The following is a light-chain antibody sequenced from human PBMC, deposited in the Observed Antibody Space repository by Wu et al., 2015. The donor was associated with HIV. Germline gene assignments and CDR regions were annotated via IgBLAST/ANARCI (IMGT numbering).Light chain of an antibody. CDR3: QQYVSSPT. CDR2: ATS. J-gene: IGKJ5*01. CDR1: QSVSSNY. V-gene: IGKV3-20*01. Sequence: DILLTQSPGTLPLSPGERATLSCRASQSVSSNYLAWCQQKPGQAPRLLIYATSNRATGIPDRISGSGSGTLFTLTISRLEPEDSAVYFCQQYVSSPTFGQGTRLEIK.